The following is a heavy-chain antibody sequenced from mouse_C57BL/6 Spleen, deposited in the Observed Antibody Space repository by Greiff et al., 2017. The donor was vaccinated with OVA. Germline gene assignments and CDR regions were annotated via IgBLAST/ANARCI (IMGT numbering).Heavy chain of an antibody. CDR1: GYTFTSYG. J-gene: IGHJ4*01. V-gene: IGHV1-81*01. CDR2: IYPRSGNT. Sequence: VQLQQSGAELARPGASVKLSCKASGYTFTSYGISWVKQRTGQGLEWIGEIYPRSGNTYYNEKFKGKATLTADKSSSTAYMELRSLTSADSAVYFCAVYDYDGPYAMDYWGQGTSVTVSS. D-gene: IGHD2-4*01. CDR3: AVYDYDGPYAMDY.